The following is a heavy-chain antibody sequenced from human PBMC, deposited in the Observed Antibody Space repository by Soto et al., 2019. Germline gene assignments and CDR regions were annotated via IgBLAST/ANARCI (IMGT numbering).Heavy chain of an antibody. V-gene: IGHV3-33*01. D-gene: IGHD3-16*02. Sequence: GGSLRLSCAASGFTFSSYGMHWVRQAPGKGLEWVAVIWYDGSNKYYADSVKGRFTISGDNSKNTLYLQMNSLRAEDTAVYYCARDDGYDYVWGSYRPDYWGQGTLVTVSS. J-gene: IGHJ4*02. CDR2: IWYDGSNK. CDR1: GFTFSSYG. CDR3: ARDDGYDYVWGSYRPDY.